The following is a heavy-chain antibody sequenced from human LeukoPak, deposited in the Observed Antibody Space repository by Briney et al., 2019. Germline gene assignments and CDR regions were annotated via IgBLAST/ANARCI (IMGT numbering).Heavy chain of an antibody. D-gene: IGHD6-13*01. V-gene: IGHV4-4*07. Sequence: PSETLSLTRTVSGGSISSYYWSWIRQPAGKGLEWIGRIYTSGSTNYNPSLKSRVTMSVDTSKNQFSLKLSSVTAADTAVYYCARDGSSSSWCPYYYYYYGMDVWGQGTTVTVSS. CDR3: ARDGSSSSWCPYYYYYYGMDV. J-gene: IGHJ6*02. CDR2: IYTSGST. CDR1: GGSISSYY.